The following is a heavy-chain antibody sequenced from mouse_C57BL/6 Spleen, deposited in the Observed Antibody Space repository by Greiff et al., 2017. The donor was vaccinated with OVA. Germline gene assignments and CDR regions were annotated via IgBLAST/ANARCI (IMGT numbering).Heavy chain of an antibody. CDR1: GYTFTDYE. J-gene: IGHJ2*01. D-gene: IGHD3-3*01. V-gene: IGHV1-15*01. CDR2: IDPETGGT. CDR3: TKGSAGQYYFDY. Sequence: VQRVESGAELVRPGASVTLSCTASGYTFTDYEMHWVKQTPVHGLEWIGAIDPETGGTAYNQKFKGKAILTADKSSSTAYMELRSLTSEDSAVYYCTKGSAGQYYFDYWGQGTTLTVSS.